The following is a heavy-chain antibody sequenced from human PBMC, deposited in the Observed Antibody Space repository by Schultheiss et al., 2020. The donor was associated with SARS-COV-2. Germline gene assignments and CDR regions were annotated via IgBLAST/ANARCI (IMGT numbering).Heavy chain of an antibody. D-gene: IGHD1-26*01. J-gene: IGHJ6*02. CDR3: ARGPHYSGSYYGMDV. CDR1: GGSISSYY. Sequence: SETLSLTCTVSGGSISSYYWSWIRQPPGKGLEWIGYIYYTGSTKYNPSLTSRVTISLDTPKNQFSLKLSSVTAADTAVYYCARGPHYSGSYYGMDVWGQGTTVTVSS. V-gene: IGHV4-59*01. CDR2: IYYTGST.